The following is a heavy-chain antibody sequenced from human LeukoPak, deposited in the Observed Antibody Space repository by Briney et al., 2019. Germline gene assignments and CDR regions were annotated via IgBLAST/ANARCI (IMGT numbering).Heavy chain of an antibody. Sequence: GGSLRLSCAASGLTFSNYAMTWVRLAPGKGLEWVSSLSGSGGATWYAGSVKGRFTISRDNSKNTLYLRMNSLRAEDTAIYYCAKDRTPYSRSGGYYLGAFDIWGHGTLVTVSS. D-gene: IGHD3-10*01. CDR2: LSGSGGAT. V-gene: IGHV3-23*01. CDR3: AKDRTPYSRSGGYYLGAFDI. CDR1: GLTFSNYA. J-gene: IGHJ3*02.